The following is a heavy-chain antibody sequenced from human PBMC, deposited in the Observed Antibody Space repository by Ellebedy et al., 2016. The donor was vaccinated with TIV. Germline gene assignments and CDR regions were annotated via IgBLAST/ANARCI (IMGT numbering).Heavy chain of an antibody. CDR2: IKQDGSER. J-gene: IGHJ4*02. CDR1: ASSVSGYW. V-gene: IGHV3-7*01. CDR3: ARRFDY. Sequence: GGSLRLSXAASASSVSGYWMHWVRQAPGKGLEWVANIKQDGSERYYVDSVKGRFTISRDNAKNSLYLQMNSLRAEDTAVYYCARRFDYWGQGTLVTVSS.